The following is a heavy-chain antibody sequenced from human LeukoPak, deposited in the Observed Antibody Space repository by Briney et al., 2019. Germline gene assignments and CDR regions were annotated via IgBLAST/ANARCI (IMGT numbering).Heavy chain of an antibody. D-gene: IGHD3-22*01. V-gene: IGHV1-46*01. CDR3: ARHGGYYDSSGRFYYYYYYMDV. Sequence: GASVKVSCKASGYSFTSHYMHWVRQAPGQGLEWMGLINPSGSSTLYAQKFQGRVTMTRDMSTTTDYMELSSLRSEDTAVYYCARHGGYYDSSGRFYYYYYYMDVWGKGTTVTVSS. J-gene: IGHJ6*03. CDR2: INPSGSST. CDR1: GYSFTSHY.